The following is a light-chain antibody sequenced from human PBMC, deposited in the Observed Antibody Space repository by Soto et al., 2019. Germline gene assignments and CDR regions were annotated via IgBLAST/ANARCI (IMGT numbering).Light chain of an antibody. CDR3: QQYGRSPFN. Sequence: EILLTQSPATLSVSPGERVTLSCRASQSVRSNLAWYQQKPGQAPRLLIYGASTRATGLPARFSGSGSGTDFTLTISSLQSEDFAVYYCQQYGRSPFNFGQGTRLEIK. J-gene: IGKJ5*01. V-gene: IGKV3-15*01. CDR2: GAS. CDR1: QSVRSN.